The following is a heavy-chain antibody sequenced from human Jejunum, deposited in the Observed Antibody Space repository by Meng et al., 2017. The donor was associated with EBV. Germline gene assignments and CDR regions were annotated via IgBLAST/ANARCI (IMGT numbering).Heavy chain of an antibody. CDR1: VEGVDFYF. J-gene: IGHJ5*02. CDR2: IIPIFITT. CDR3: ARERDRGGRPGFHWFDP. D-gene: IGHD3-22*01. V-gene: IGHV1-69*01. Sequence: VWPGAECEESGDTVSLSFKVSVEGVDFYFISCVLQGAGQGLEWMGGIIPIFITTNYAPRFQGRVNISADVSTRKAYMEIRGLTSEDTAVYYCARERDRGGRPGFHWFDPWGQGTLVTVSS.